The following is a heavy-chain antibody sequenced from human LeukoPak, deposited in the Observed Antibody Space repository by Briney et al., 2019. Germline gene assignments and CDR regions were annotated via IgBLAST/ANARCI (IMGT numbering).Heavy chain of an antibody. D-gene: IGHD2-2*01. V-gene: IGHV4-4*07. Sequence: PSETLSLTCAVYGGSFSGYYWSWIRQPAGKGLEWIGRIYTSGSTNYNPSLKSRVTISVDTSKNQFSLKLSSVTAADTAVYYCAREEIGYCSSTSCYAFYYYYYYMDVWGKGTTVTISS. CDR3: AREEIGYCSSTSCYAFYYYYYYMDV. CDR1: GGSFSGYY. J-gene: IGHJ6*03. CDR2: IYTSGST.